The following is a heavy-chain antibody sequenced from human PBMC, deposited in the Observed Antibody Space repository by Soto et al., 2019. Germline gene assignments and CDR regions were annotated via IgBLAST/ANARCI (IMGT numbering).Heavy chain of an antibody. CDR3: ARIPLS. CDR2: TTSSGT. J-gene: IGHJ5*02. V-gene: IGHV3-23*01. CDR1: GFTFSSSA. Sequence: PGGSLRLSCAASGFTFSSSAMSWVRQAPGKGLEWVSTTTSSGTYYTESVKGRFNISRDNSKNTLYLQMNSLRVVDTAVYYCARIPLSWGQGALVTVSS.